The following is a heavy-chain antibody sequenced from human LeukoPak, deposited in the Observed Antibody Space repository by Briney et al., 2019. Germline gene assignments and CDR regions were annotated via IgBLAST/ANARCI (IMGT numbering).Heavy chain of an antibody. CDR3: AILTYYDILTGYPFDY. CDR2: IIPILGIA. J-gene: IGHJ4*02. V-gene: IGHV1-69*04. CDR1: GGTFSSYA. Sequence: SVTVSCTASGGTFSSYAISWVRQAPGQGLEWMGRIIPILGIANYAQKFQGRVTITADKSTSTAYMELSSLRSEDTAVYYCAILTYYDILTGYPFDYWGQGTLVTVSS. D-gene: IGHD3-9*01.